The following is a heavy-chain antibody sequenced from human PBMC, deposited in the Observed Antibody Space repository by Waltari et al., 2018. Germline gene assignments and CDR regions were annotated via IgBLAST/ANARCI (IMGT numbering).Heavy chain of an antibody. CDR1: GGSFGRYA. Sequence: QVPLVQSGAAVKKPGSSVKVSCTASGGSFGRYAISWVRLAPGQGLEGMGGLIPIFGTPKYAQNFQDRVTITADESTSTVYLELSSLKSEDTALYYCARRQLGGPLDPWGQGTLVTVSS. D-gene: IGHD1-1*01. V-gene: IGHV1-69*12. J-gene: IGHJ5*02. CDR3: ARRQLGGPLDP. CDR2: LIPIFGTP.